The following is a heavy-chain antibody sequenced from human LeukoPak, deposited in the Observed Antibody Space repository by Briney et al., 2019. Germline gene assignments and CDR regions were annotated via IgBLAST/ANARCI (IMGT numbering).Heavy chain of an antibody. Sequence: GGSLRLSCAASGFTFSSYSMNWVRQAPGKGLEWVSSISSSSSYIYYADSVKGRFTISRGNAKNSLYLQMNSLRAEDTAVYYCARGSSSWYAYWGQGTLVTVSS. V-gene: IGHV3-21*01. CDR2: ISSSSSYI. CDR3: ARGSSSWYAY. CDR1: GFTFSSYS. D-gene: IGHD6-13*01. J-gene: IGHJ4*02.